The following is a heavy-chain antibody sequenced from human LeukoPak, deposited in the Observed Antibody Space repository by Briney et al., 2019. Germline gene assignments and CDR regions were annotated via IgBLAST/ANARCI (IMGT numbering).Heavy chain of an antibody. CDR3: AKRVPPYYYDSSGYYFPFDY. J-gene: IGHJ4*02. CDR1: GFTFSSYA. CDR2: ISGSGGST. D-gene: IGHD3-22*01. V-gene: IGHV3-23*01. Sequence: GGSLRLSCAASGFTFSSYAMSWVRQAPGKGLEWVSAISGSGGSTYYADSVKGRFTISRDNSKNTLYLQMNSLRAEDTAVYYCAKRVPPYYYDSSGYYFPFDYWGRGTLVTVSS.